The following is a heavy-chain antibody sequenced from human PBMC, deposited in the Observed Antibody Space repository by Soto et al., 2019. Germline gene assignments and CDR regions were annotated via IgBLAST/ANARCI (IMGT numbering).Heavy chain of an antibody. Sequence: EVQLLESGGGLAQPGGSLRLSFEVSGFTFRKYVMTWVRQAPGKGLEWVSSLSSTGGSTYYADSVNGRFTVSSDSSKNTLFLQMNSLRAEDTAIYDCAKDQGFLEWIPRGCLDVWGPGTTVAVSS. V-gene: IGHV3-23*01. CDR2: LSSTGGST. J-gene: IGHJ6*02. D-gene: IGHD3-3*01. CDR1: GFTFRKYV. CDR3: AKDQGFLEWIPRGCLDV.